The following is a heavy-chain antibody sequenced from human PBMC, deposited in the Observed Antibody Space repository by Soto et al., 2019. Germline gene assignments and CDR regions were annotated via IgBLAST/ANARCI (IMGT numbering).Heavy chain of an antibody. CDR1: GFSFSAYT. J-gene: IGHJ4*02. V-gene: IGHV3-21*01. Sequence: GGSLRLSCAASGFSFSAYTMNWVRQAPGKGLEFVSSIGRTGIDRYYADSVKGRFTISRDNAKNSLYLQMNSLRAEDTAVYYCVRTSLVVAAATREDYWGQGTLVTVSS. CDR3: VRTSLVVAAATREDY. CDR2: IGRTGIDR. D-gene: IGHD2-15*01.